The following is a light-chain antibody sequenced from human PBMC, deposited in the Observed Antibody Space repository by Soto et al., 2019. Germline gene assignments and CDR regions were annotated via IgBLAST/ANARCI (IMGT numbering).Light chain of an antibody. V-gene: IGKV1-5*03. Sequence: DIQMTQSPPTLSVSVGDRVTISCRASQTVSSWLAWYQQKPGKAPKLLIYQASTLETGVPSRFSGSGSGTEFTLTIGGLQPDDFATYYCQQYNSYPRTFGRGTKVDIK. CDR1: QTVSSW. CDR3: QQYNSYPRT. CDR2: QAS. J-gene: IGKJ4*01.